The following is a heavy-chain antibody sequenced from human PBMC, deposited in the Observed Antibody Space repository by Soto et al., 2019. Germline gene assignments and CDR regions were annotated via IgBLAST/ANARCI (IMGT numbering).Heavy chain of an antibody. Sequence: GGSLRLSCVASGFTFSSYSVNWVRQAPGKGLEWVSYISNGSKTIYYADSVKGRFTVSRDNAKNSQFLQMNSLRDDDTAVYYCAREDILGARSFDYWGRGAMVTVYS. V-gene: IGHV3-48*02. CDR1: GFTFSSYS. J-gene: IGHJ4*02. D-gene: IGHD1-26*01. CDR2: ISNGSKTI. CDR3: AREDILGARSFDY.